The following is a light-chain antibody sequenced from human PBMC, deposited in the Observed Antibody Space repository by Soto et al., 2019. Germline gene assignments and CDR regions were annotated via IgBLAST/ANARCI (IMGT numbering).Light chain of an antibody. CDR2: RSS. CDR3: SSYGGSNNLL. J-gene: IGLJ2*01. Sequence: QSVLTQPPSASGTPGQRITISCSGSSSNIGSHSVNWYQQLPGTAPKLLIYRSSQRPSGVPDRFSGSKSGNTASLTVSGLQAEDEADYYCSSYGGSNNLLFGGGTKLTVL. CDR1: SSNIGSHS. V-gene: IGLV1-44*01.